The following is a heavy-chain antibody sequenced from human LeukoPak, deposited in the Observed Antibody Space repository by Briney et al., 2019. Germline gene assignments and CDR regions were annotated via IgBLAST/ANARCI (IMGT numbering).Heavy chain of an antibody. D-gene: IGHD3-10*01. CDR3: ARRVYGSGSYYNAPDYYYYYMDV. Sequence: PGESLKISCKGSGSRFTSYWIGWVRQMPGKGLEWMGIIYPGDSDTRYSPSFQGQVTISADKSISTAYLQWSSLKASDTAMYYCARRVYGSGSYYNAPDYYYYYMDVWGKGTTVTVSS. CDR1: GSRFTSYW. J-gene: IGHJ6*03. CDR2: IYPGDSDT. V-gene: IGHV5-51*01.